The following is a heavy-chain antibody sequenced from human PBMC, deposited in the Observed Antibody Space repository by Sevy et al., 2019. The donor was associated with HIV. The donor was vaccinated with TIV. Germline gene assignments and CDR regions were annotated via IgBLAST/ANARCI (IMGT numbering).Heavy chain of an antibody. CDR3: ARDLYYDSSGLDY. D-gene: IGHD3-22*01. J-gene: IGHJ4*02. CDR1: GLTVSSNY. CDR2: IYSGGST. V-gene: IGHV3-66*01. Sequence: GGSLRLSCAASGLTVSSNYMSWVRQAPGKGLEWVSLIYSGGSTYYADSVKGRFTISRDNSKNTLYLQMNSLRAEDTAVYYCARDLYYDSSGLDYWGQGTLVTVSS.